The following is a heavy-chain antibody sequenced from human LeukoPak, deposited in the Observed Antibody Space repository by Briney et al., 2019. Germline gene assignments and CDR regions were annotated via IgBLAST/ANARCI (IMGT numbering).Heavy chain of an antibody. V-gene: IGHV1-18*01. D-gene: IGHD3-10*01. CDR3: ARDGGITMIRGVEVDY. J-gene: IGHJ4*02. Sequence: ASVKVSCKASGYTFTSYGISWVRQAPGQGLEWMGWISAYNGNTNYAQKLQGRVTMTTDTSTSTAYMELRSLRSDDTAVYYCARDGGITMIRGVEVDYWGQGTLVTVSS. CDR1: GYTFTSYG. CDR2: ISAYNGNT.